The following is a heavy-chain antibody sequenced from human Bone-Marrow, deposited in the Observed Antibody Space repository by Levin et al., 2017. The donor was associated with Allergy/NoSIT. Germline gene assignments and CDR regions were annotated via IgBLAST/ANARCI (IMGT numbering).Heavy chain of an antibody. CDR2: ISGSGGST. CDR3: AKGGLPVTTYYYYGMDG. CDR1: GFTFSSYA. J-gene: IGHJ6*02. D-gene: IGHD4-17*01. V-gene: IGHV3-23*01. Sequence: PGGSLRLSCAASGFTFSSYAMSWVRQAPGKGLEWVSAISGSGGSTYYADSVKGRFTISRDNSKNTLYLQMNSLRAEDTAVYYCAKGGLPVTTYYYYGMDGWGQGTTVTVSS.